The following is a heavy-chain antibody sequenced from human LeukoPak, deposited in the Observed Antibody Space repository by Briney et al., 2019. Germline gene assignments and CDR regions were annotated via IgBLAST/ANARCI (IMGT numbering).Heavy chain of an antibody. CDR1: GYTFTGYY. Sequence: GASVKVSCKASGYTFTGYYMHWVRQAPGQGLEWMGWINTNTGNPTYAQGFTGRFVFSLDTSVSTAYLQISSLKAEDTAVYYCARDLGGSGQNMDVWGKGTTATVSS. V-gene: IGHV7-4-1*02. CDR2: INTNTGNP. CDR3: ARDLGGSGQNMDV. D-gene: IGHD6-19*01. J-gene: IGHJ6*03.